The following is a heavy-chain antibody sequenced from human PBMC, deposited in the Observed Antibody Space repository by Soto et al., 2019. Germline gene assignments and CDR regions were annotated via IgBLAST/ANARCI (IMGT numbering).Heavy chain of an antibody. V-gene: IGHV1-46*03. CDR3: AREVTMITREPFDI. CDR1: GYTFTSYY. D-gene: IGHD3-22*01. J-gene: IGHJ3*02. CDR2: IDPSGGST. Sequence: ASVKVSCKASGYTFTSYYMHWVRQAPGQGLEWMGIIDPSGGSTSYAQKFQGIVIMSSDTSTSTVYMELSSLRSEDTAVYYCAREVTMITREPFDIWGQGTMVTVS.